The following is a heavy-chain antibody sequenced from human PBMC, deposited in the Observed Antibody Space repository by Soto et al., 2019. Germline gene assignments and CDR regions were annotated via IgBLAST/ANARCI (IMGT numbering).Heavy chain of an antibody. CDR2: IYDGGRT. CDR3: ARGPSGDKVDS. CDR1: GGSISTVDYW. D-gene: IGHD7-27*01. V-gene: IGHV4-30-4*01. J-gene: IGHJ4*02. Sequence: QVQLQESGPGLVKPSQTLSLTCTVSGGSISTVDYWWSWIRQSPDMGLEWIGHIYDGGRTYNNPYRESRVTMSVDTSKSQVSLTLSCVSAADTAVYYCARGPSGDKVDSWGQGTLVTVSS.